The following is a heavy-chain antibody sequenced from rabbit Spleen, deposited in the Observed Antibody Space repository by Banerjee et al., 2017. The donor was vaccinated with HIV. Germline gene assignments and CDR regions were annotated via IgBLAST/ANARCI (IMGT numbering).Heavy chain of an antibody. J-gene: IGHJ4*01. D-gene: IGHD4-1*01. CDR2: IFNGDGST. CDR1: GFSFSSSYY. Sequence: QEQLVESGGGLVQPEGSLTLTCAASGFSFSSSYYMCWVRQAPGKGLEWIACIFNGDGSTYYASWVNGRFTISRSTSLNTVTLQMTSLTAADTATYFCAREDILVAGSFNLWGPGTLVTVS. CDR3: AREDILVAGSFNL. V-gene: IGHV1S47*01.